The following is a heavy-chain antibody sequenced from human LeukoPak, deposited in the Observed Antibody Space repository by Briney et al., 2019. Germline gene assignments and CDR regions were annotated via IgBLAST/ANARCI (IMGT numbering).Heavy chain of an antibody. CDR2: IYTSGST. Sequence: SETLSLTCTVSGGSISSYYWSWIRQPAGKGLEWIGRIYTSGSTNYNPSLKSRVTISVDKSKNQSSLKLSSVTAADTAVYYCARDRSISGSYYGDFDYWGQGTLVTVSS. D-gene: IGHD1-26*01. CDR1: GGSISSYY. CDR3: ARDRSISGSYYGDFDY. V-gene: IGHV4-4*07. J-gene: IGHJ4*02.